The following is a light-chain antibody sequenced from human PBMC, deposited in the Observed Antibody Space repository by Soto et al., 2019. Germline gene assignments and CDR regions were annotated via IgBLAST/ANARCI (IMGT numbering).Light chain of an antibody. Sequence: VLTQSPGTLSLSPGERATLACRAIHSVGSNSLAWYQQKPGQAPRLLIYGSSSRATGIPDRFSGSGSGTDFTLTVSRLEPEDFAVYYCQQYGSSPPNTFGQGTRLDI. V-gene: IGKV3-20*01. CDR1: HSVGSNS. CDR3: QQYGSSPPNT. CDR2: GSS. J-gene: IGKJ5*01.